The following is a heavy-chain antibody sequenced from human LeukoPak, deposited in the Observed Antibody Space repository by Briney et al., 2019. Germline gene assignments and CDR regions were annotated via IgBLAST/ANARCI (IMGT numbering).Heavy chain of an antibody. CDR1: GYTVTDYY. D-gene: IGHD6-19*01. CDR2: INPNKDGT. Sequence: ASVKVSFKASGYTVTDYYMHWVRQAPGQGLEWMGWINPNKDGTKYAQNFQGRVTVTRDTSTSTVYMELRALISDDTASYYCATNVAGSSFDYWGQGTLVTVSS. J-gene: IGHJ4*02. V-gene: IGHV1-2*02. CDR3: ATNVAGSSFDY.